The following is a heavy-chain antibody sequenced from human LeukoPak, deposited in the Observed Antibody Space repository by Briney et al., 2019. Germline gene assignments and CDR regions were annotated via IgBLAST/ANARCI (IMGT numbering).Heavy chain of an antibody. CDR2: INPNSGGT. V-gene: IGHV1-2*02. CDR1: GYTFTGYY. D-gene: IGHD1-26*01. J-gene: IGHJ3*02. Sequence: ASVKVPCKASGYTFTGYYMHWVRQAPGQGLEWMGWINPNSGGTNYAQKFQGRVTMTRDTSISTAYMELGRLRSDDTAVYYCAREWTRGAGSYYWPDAFDIWGQGTMVTVSS. CDR3: AREWTRGAGSYYWPDAFDI.